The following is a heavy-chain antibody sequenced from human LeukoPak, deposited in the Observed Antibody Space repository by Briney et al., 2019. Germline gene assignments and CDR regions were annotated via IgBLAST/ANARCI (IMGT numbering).Heavy chain of an antibody. CDR3: ARIGHDLYQTFGF. Sequence: GGSLRLSCAASGFTFSSYSMNWVRQAPGKGLEWVSSISSSSSYIYYADSVKGRFTISRDNAMNSLYLQMNSLRAEDTAVYYCARIGHDLYQTFGFWGNGNLITVSS. J-gene: IGHJ4*01. CDR1: GFTFSSYS. V-gene: IGHV3-21*01. D-gene: IGHD2-2*01. CDR2: ISSSSSYI.